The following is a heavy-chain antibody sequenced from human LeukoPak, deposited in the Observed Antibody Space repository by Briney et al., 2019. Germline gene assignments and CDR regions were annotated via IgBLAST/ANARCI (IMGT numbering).Heavy chain of an antibody. J-gene: IGHJ6*02. V-gene: IGHV4-34*01. CDR1: GGSFSGYY. D-gene: IGHD6-13*01. CDR2: INHSGST. CDR3: ARVGGLSSSWYRYYYYGMDV. Sequence: SETLSLTCAVYGGSFSGYYWSWIRQPPGKGLEWIGEINHSGSTNYNPSLKSRVTISVDTSKNQFSLKLSSVTAADTAVYYCARVGGLSSSWYRYYYYGMDVWGQGTTVTVSS.